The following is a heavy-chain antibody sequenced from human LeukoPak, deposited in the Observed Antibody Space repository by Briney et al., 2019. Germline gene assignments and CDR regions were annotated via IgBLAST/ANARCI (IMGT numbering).Heavy chain of an antibody. CDR2: IKEDGSEK. CDR1: GFTFSNYW. CDR3: AKGPLVRPDS. D-gene: IGHD6-13*01. Sequence: GGSLRLSCVASGFTFSNYWMSWVRQAPGQGLEWVANIKEDGSEKYYVDSVKGRFTISRDNSKNTLYPQMNSLRAEDTAIYYCAKGPLVRPDSWGQGTLVTVSS. J-gene: IGHJ4*02. V-gene: IGHV3-7*03.